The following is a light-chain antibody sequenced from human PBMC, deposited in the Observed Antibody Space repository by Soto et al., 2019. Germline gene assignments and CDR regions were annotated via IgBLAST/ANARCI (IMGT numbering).Light chain of an antibody. CDR3: QQSDNSACM. V-gene: IGKV1-5*03. J-gene: IGKJ1*01. Sequence: DIQMTQSPSTLSASVGDRVTITCRASQSISSWLAWYQQKPGKAPKLLIYKASTLESVVPSRFSGSGSVTEFARPISSLQHDAVAHYCCQQSDNSACMFGQGTKVAIK. CDR2: KAS. CDR1: QSISSW.